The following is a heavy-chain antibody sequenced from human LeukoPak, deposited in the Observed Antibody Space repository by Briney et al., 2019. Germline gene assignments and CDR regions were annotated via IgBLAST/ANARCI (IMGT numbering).Heavy chain of an antibody. CDR3: ARRGRRDYYGSGSL. D-gene: IGHD3-10*01. Sequence: TSETLSLTCAVYGGSFSGYYWNWIHQPPGKGLEWIGEINHSGSTNYNPSLKNRVTISVDTSKNQFSLKLSSVTAADTAVYYCARRGRRDYYGSGSLWSQGTRVTVSS. V-gene: IGHV4-34*01. J-gene: IGHJ1*01. CDR1: GGSFSGYY. CDR2: INHSGST.